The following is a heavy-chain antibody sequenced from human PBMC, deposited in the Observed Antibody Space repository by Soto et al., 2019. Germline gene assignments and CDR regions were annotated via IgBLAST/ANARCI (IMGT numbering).Heavy chain of an antibody. V-gene: IGHV1-18*01. J-gene: IGHJ4*02. D-gene: IGHD2-2*03. CDR1: GYTFTSYV. CDR3: ASGYCSSTSCYGIQFDFDY. CDR2: ISAYNGNT. Sequence: ASVKVSCKASGYTFTSYVISWVRQAPGQGLEWMGWISAYNGNTNYAQKLQGRVTMTTDTSTSTAYMELRSLRSDDTAVYYCASGYCSSTSCYGIQFDFDYWGQGTLVTVSS.